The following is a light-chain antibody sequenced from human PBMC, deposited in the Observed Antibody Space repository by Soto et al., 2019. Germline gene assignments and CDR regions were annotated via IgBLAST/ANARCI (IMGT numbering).Light chain of an antibody. Sequence: VMKQSPANLSVSPGEGVTLFCRASQNVATNIAWYQVKPAQAPRLLIYGSSTRATGIPATFSGSGSGTQFSLTISSLQSEDSAVYYCQQYYHWGLSFGGGTKVEI. J-gene: IGKJ4*01. V-gene: IGKV3D-15*01. CDR2: GSS. CDR1: QNVATN. CDR3: QQYYHWGLS.